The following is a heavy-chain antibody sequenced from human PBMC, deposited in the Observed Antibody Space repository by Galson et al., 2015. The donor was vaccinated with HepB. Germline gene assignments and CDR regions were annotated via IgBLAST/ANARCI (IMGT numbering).Heavy chain of an antibody. CDR2: ISSTSRYI. V-gene: IGHV3-21*06. J-gene: IGHJ4*02. CDR3: ARVDYYGSGSYYNRCPVDY. Sequence: SLRLSCATSGFNFSTYSINWVRQAPGKGLEWVSSISSTSRYIYYADSVKGRFTISRDNAKNSLYLQMNSLRADDTAIYYCARVDYYGSGSYYNRCPVDYWGQGTLVTVSS. D-gene: IGHD3-10*01. CDR1: GFNFSTYS.